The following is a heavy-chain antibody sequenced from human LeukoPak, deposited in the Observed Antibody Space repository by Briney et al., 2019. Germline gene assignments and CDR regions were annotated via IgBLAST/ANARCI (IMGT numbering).Heavy chain of an antibody. CDR2: ISSHGGST. J-gene: IGHJ6*02. CDR3: ARELRSYYGMDV. CDR1: GFTFSSYA. D-gene: IGHD3-10*01. V-gene: IGHV3-64*01. Sequence: TGGSLRLSCAASGFTFSSYAMHWVRQAPGKGLEYVSAISSHGGSTYYANSVKGRFTISRDNSENTLYLQMGSLRAEDMAMYYCARELRSYYGMDVWGQGTTVTVSS.